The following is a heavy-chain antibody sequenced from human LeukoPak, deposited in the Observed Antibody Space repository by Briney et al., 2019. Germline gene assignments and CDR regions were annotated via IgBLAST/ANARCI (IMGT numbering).Heavy chain of an antibody. V-gene: IGHV3-23*01. CDR1: GFTFSSYA. D-gene: IGHD1-26*01. Sequence: GGSLRLSCAASGFTFSSYAMSWVRQAPGKGLEWVAAISGSGGSTYYADSVKGRFTISRDNSKNTLYLQMNSLRAEDTAVYYCARLGGSYYGEAFDIWGQGTMVTVSS. J-gene: IGHJ3*02. CDR3: ARLGGSYYGEAFDI. CDR2: ISGSGGST.